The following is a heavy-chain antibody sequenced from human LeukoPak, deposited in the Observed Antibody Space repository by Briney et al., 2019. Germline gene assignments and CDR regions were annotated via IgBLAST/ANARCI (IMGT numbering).Heavy chain of an antibody. CDR1: GASISTSNYF. J-gene: IGHJ6*03. CDR3: ARYPGLRWKPYYYVDV. CDR2: IYYSGST. D-gene: IGHD4-23*01. Sequence: PSETLSLICTVSGASISTSNYFWGWIRQPPGKGLEWIGSIYYSGSTDNNPSLKSRVTISVDKSKNQFFLKVDSVTAADTAVYYCARYPGLRWKPYYYVDVWGKGTTVTVSS. V-gene: IGHV4-39*01.